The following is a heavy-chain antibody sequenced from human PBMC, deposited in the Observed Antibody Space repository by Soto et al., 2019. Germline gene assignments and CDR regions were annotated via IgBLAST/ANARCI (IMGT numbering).Heavy chain of an antibody. V-gene: IGHV1-69*13. J-gene: IGHJ5*02. CDR2: IITIFGTA. CDR1: GGTFSSYA. D-gene: IGHD2-2*02. CDR3: ARGRGYCSSTSCYTTGWFDP. Sequence: ASVKVSCKASGGTFSSYAISWVRKAPGPGPEWMGGIITIFGTANYAQKFQGRDTITADESTSTAYMELSSLRSEDTAVYYCARGRGYCSSTSCYTTGWFDPWGQGTLVTVSS.